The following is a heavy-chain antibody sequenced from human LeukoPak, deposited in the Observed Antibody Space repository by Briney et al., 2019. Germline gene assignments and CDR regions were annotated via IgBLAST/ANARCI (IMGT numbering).Heavy chain of an antibody. CDR2: ISSSSSYI. J-gene: IGHJ5*02. Sequence: KSGGSLRLSCAASGFTFSTYAMHWVRQAPGKGLEWVSSISSSSSYIYYADSVKGRFTISRDNAKNSLYLQMNSLRAEDTALYYCARHFGDYSSVLAWGQGTRVTVSS. CDR1: GFTFSTYA. D-gene: IGHD4-17*01. V-gene: IGHV3-21*01. CDR3: ARHFGDYSSVLA.